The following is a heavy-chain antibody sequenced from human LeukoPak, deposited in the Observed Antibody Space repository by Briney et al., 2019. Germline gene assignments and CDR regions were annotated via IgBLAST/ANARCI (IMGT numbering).Heavy chain of an antibody. V-gene: IGHV3-21*01. D-gene: IGHD3-22*01. CDR1: GFTFTTYS. Sequence: PGGSLRLSCAASGFTFTTYSMNWVRQSPGKGLEWVSSISSSSTYIYYADSVKGRFTISRDNAKNSLYLQLNSLRAEDTAVYYCARGSSSGNSLGPIDFWGQGTLVTVSS. CDR2: ISSSSTYI. CDR3: ARGSSSGNSLGPIDF. J-gene: IGHJ4*02.